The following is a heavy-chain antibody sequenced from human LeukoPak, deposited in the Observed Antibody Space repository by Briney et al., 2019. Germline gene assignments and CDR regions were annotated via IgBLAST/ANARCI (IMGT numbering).Heavy chain of an antibody. J-gene: IGHJ3*02. CDR1: GYTFTSYG. CDR2: ISAYNGNT. D-gene: IGHD5-18*01. V-gene: IGHV1-18*01. CDR3: ARESPGGYSYKNQDAFDI. Sequence: GASVKVSCKASGYTFTSYGISWVRQAPGQGLEWMGWISAYNGNTNYAQKLQGRVTMTTDTSTSTAYMELRSLRSDDTAVYYCARESPGGYSYKNQDAFDIWGQGTMVTVSS.